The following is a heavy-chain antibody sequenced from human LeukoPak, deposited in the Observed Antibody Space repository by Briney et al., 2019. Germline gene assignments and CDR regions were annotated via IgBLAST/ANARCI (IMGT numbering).Heavy chain of an antibody. D-gene: IGHD3-16*02. CDR2: IRYDGSNK. CDR3: AKEQITFGGVIVNNFDY. V-gene: IGHV3-30*02. J-gene: IGHJ4*02. Sequence: GGSLRLSCAASGFTFSSYGMHWVRQALGKGLEWVAFIRYDGSNKYYADSVKGRFTISRDNSKNTLYLQMNSLRAEDTAVYYCAKEQITFGGVIVNNFDYWGQGTLVTVSS. CDR1: GFTFSSYG.